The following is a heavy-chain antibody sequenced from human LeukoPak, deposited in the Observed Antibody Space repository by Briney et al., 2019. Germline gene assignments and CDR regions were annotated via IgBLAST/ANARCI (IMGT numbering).Heavy chain of an antibody. Sequence: SPEALSLTCTVSGGSISSSTHYWGWIRQPPGKGLEWIGSLYYSGSTYYNPSLKSRVTISVDTSKNQFSLRLTAVTAADTAVYYCASVYFSGTTVTASYNWFDSWGQGTLVTVSS. CDR3: ASVYFSGTTVTASYNWFDS. V-gene: IGHV4-39*01. CDR1: GGSISSSTHY. CDR2: LYYSGST. D-gene: IGHD1-14*01. J-gene: IGHJ5*01.